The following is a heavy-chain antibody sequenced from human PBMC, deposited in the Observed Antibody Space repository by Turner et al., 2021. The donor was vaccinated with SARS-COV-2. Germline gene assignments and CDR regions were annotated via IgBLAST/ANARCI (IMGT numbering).Heavy chain of an antibody. CDR1: GFTFDDYA. V-gene: IGHV3-9*01. CDR2: MGWSGDFI. D-gene: IGHD2-2*02. J-gene: IGHJ6*02. CDR3: ARDSGGGYTSGMAV. Sequence: EVQLVESGGGLVQPGTSLRLSCAASGFTFDDYAMHWFRQAPGKGLEWGSGMGWSGDFIGYADSVKGRFTISRDNAESSLYLQMNSLRVEDTALYYCARDSGGGYTSGMAVWGQGTTVTVSS.